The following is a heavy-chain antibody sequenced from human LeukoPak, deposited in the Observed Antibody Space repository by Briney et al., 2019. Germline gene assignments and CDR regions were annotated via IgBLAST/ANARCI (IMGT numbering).Heavy chain of an antibody. CDR2: INHSGST. J-gene: IGHJ6*03. CDR3: ARTVTTMVRGASFRYYYYMDV. Sequence: SETLSLTCAVYGGSFSGYYWSWIRQPPGKGLEWSGEINHSGSTNYNPSLKSRVTISVDTSKNQFSLKLSSVTAADTAVYYCARTVTTMVRGASFRYYYYMDVWGKGTTVTISS. CDR1: GGSFSGYY. V-gene: IGHV4-34*01. D-gene: IGHD3-10*01.